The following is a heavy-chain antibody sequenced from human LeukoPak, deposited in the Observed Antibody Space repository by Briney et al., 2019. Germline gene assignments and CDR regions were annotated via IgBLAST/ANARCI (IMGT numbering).Heavy chain of an antibody. Sequence: PSETLSLTCTVSGGSISSHYWSWIRQPPGKGLEWNGYIYYSGSTNYNPSLKSRVTISVDTSKNQFSLKLSSVTAADTAVYYCARGGVRFLEYDYWGQGTLVTVSS. CDR2: IYYSGST. CDR1: GGSISSHY. V-gene: IGHV4-59*11. J-gene: IGHJ4*02. CDR3: ARGGVRFLEYDY. D-gene: IGHD3-3*01.